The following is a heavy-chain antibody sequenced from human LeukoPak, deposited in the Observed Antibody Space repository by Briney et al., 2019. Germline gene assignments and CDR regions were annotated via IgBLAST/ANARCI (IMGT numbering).Heavy chain of an antibody. D-gene: IGHD1-26*01. Sequence: GGSLRLSHAASGFTFSSYAMGWVRQAPGKGLEWVSAISGSGGATYYADSVKGRFTISRDNSKNTLYLQMNSLRAEDTAVYYCAKGEVVGLYYFDYWGQGTLVTVSS. CDR3: AKGEVVGLYYFDY. CDR1: GFTFSSYA. J-gene: IGHJ4*02. CDR2: ISGSGGAT. V-gene: IGHV3-23*01.